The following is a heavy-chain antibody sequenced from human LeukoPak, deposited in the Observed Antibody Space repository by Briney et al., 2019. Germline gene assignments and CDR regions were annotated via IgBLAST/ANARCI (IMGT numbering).Heavy chain of an antibody. V-gene: IGHV3-23*01. Sequence: GGSLRLSCAASGFTLNNYAMNWVRQAPGKGLEWVSGITGSSGGTYYADSVKGRFTISRDSSKNTLYLQMKSLRVEGTAVYYCAKDRFGYSVGWFFDPWGQGTLVTVSS. CDR3: AKDRFGYSVGWFFDP. CDR1: GFTLNNYA. CDR2: ITGSSGGT. D-gene: IGHD6-19*01. J-gene: IGHJ5*02.